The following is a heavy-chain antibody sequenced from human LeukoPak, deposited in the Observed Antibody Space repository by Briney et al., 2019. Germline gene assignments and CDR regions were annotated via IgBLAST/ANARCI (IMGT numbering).Heavy chain of an antibody. CDR2: IKSKSEDGTT. CDR1: EFTFSNAW. Sequence: GGSLRFSCAASEFTFSNAWMSWVRQAPGKGLEWVGRIKSKSEDGTTDYAAPVKGRFTISRDDSKNTLYLQMNSLKTEDTAVYYCTRGGGGMDVWGKGATVTVSS. J-gene: IGHJ6*04. V-gene: IGHV3-15*01. CDR3: TRGGGGMDV.